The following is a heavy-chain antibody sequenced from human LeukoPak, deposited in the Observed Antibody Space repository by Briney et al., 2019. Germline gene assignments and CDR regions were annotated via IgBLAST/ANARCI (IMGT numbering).Heavy chain of an antibody. CDR2: ISYDGSNK. D-gene: IGHD3-10*01. J-gene: IGHJ3*02. Sequence: GGSLRLSCAASGFTFSSYGMHWVRQAPGKGLEWVAVISYDGSNKYYADSVKGRFTISRDNSKNTLYLQMNSLRAEDTAVYYCATLPEDDALDIWGQGTMVTVSS. CDR1: GFTFSSYG. CDR3: ATLPEDDALDI. V-gene: IGHV3-30*03.